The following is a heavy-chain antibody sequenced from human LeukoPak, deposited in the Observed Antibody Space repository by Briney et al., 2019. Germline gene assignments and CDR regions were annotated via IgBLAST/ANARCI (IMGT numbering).Heavy chain of an antibody. CDR3: ARTSGIAVAGTGLDP. CDR1: GYTFTSYY. Sequence: ASVKVSCKASGYTFTSYYMHWVRQAPGQGLEWMGIINPSGGSTSYAQKFQGRVTMTRDMSTSTVYMELRSLRSDDTAVYYCARTSGIAVAGTGLDPWGQGTLVTVSS. CDR2: INPSGGST. D-gene: IGHD6-19*01. V-gene: IGHV1-46*01. J-gene: IGHJ5*02.